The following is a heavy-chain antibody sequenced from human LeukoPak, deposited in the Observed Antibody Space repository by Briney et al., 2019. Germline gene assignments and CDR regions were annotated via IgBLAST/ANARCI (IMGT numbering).Heavy chain of an antibody. Sequence: SETLSLTCTVSGISIDTYYWSWIRQPPGKGLEWIGYVHHTGSADYNPSLRSRVTISLDTSKNQFSLKLTSATAADTAVYYCARDSWDYIAMDVWGPGTTVIVSS. CDR1: GISIDTYY. CDR2: VHHTGSA. V-gene: IGHV4-59*01. J-gene: IGHJ6*02. CDR3: ARDSWDYIAMDV. D-gene: IGHD4/OR15-4a*01.